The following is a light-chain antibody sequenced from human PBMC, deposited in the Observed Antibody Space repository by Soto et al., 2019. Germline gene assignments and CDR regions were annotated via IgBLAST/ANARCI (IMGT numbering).Light chain of an antibody. CDR3: SSYSSGSTLV. Sequence: QSALTQPASVSGSPGQSITISCTGTSSDVGGSNYVSWYQQHPGKAPKLMIYDVHNRPSGISSRFSGSKSGNTASLTISGLQAEDEADYYCSSYSSGSTLVFGGGTKVTVL. J-gene: IGLJ2*01. V-gene: IGLV2-14*01. CDR2: DVH. CDR1: SSDVGGSNY.